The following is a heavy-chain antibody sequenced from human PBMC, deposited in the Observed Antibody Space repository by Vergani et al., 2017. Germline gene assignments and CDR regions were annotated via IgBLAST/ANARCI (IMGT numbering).Heavy chain of an antibody. CDR2: ICHTEDT. D-gene: IGHD2-2*02. CDR3: ATIGYRRWGYYFDY. CDR1: GDSISSNNC. V-gene: IGHV4-4*02. J-gene: IGHJ4*02. Sequence: QVQLQESGPGLVKPSGTLSLTCAVSGDSISSNNCWTWVRQPPGKGLEWIGEICHTEDTKYSPSLKSRVTVSVDESRNLFSLRLNSVTAADTAVYYCATIGYRRWGYYFDYWVQGSLVTVSS.